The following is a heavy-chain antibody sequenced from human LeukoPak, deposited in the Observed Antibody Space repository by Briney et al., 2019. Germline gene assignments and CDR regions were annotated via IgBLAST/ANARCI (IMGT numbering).Heavy chain of an antibody. D-gene: IGHD5-24*01. CDR3: AKYGFFPYYFDY. Sequence: GGSLRLSCAASGFTFSSSAMSWVRQAPGKGLEWVSAISGSGGSSYYADSVKGRFTISRDNFKNTLYLQMNSPRAEDTAVYYCAKYGFFPYYFDYWGQGTLVTVSS. CDR1: GFTFSSSA. J-gene: IGHJ4*02. CDR2: ISGSGGSS. V-gene: IGHV3-23*01.